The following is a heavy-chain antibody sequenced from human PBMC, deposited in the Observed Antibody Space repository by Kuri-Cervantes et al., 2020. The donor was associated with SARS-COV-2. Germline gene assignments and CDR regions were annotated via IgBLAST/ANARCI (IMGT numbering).Heavy chain of an antibody. V-gene: IGHV3-30*04. D-gene: IGHD6-19*01. J-gene: IGHJ4*02. CDR1: GFTFSSYA. Sequence: GESLKISCAASGFTFSSYAMHWVRQAPGKGLEWVAVISYDGSNKYYADSVKGRFTISRDNSKNTLYLQMNSLRAEDTAVYYCASDPCIAVAALCYFDYWGQGTLVTSSS. CDR3: ASDPCIAVAALCYFDY. CDR2: ISYDGSNK.